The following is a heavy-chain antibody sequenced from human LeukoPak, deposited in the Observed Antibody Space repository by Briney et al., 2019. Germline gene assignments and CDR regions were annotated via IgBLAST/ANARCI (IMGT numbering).Heavy chain of an antibody. CDR3: ARVPSRAFDM. Sequence: GGSLRLSCAASGFTFSSHVMSWVRQAPGQGLEWVSLITASSTETLYGDSVRGRFTISRDNSKNTMFLQMNSLRAEDAAIYYCARVPSRAFDMWGQGTMVTVSS. V-gene: IGHV3-23*01. CDR2: ITASSTET. J-gene: IGHJ3*02. CDR1: GFTFSSHV.